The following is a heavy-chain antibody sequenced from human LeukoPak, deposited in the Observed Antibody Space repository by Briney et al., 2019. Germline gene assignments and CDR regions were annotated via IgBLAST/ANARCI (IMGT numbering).Heavy chain of an antibody. CDR1: GGSLSSYY. Sequence: PSETLSLTCTVSGGSLSSYYWSWIRQPPGKGLEWIGYIYYSGSARYNPSLKSRVTISLDTSKNQFSLKLSSVTAADTAVYYCAGGTVAGIDYWGQGTLVTVSS. J-gene: IGHJ4*02. D-gene: IGHD6-19*01. V-gene: IGHV4-59*01. CDR2: IYYSGSA. CDR3: AGGTVAGIDY.